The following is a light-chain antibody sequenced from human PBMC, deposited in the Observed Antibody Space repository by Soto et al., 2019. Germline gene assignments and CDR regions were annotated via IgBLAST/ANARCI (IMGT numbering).Light chain of an antibody. J-gene: IGLJ1*01. CDR1: SSDIGSYNL. V-gene: IGLV2-14*02. Sequence: QSALTQPASVSGSPGQSITISCTGTSSDIGSYNLVSWYQQHPGKAPKLMIFDVNTRPSGVSDRFSGSKSGNTASLTISGVQAKDEADYYCSSYTSSSTLVFGTGTKLTVL. CDR2: DVN. CDR3: SSYTSSSTLV.